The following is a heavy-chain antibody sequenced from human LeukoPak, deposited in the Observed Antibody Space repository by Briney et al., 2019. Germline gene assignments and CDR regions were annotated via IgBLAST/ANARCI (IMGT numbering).Heavy chain of an antibody. CDR1: GNYL. J-gene: IGHJ4*02. V-gene: IGHV3-74*01. Sequence: GGSLRLSCAASGNYLMHWVRQAPGKGLVWVSHINSDVSWTSYADSVKGRFTISKDNAKNTVYLQMNNLRAEDTAVYYCVSFYETYWGRGTLVTVSS. CDR2: INSDVSWT. CDR3: VSFYETY. D-gene: IGHD2-2*01.